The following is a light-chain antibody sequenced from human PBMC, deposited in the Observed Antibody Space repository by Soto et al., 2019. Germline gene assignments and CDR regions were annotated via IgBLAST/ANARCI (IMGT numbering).Light chain of an antibody. J-gene: IGKJ1*01. CDR2: AAS. CDR1: QSISSY. V-gene: IGKV1-39*01. CDR3: QHYNEYSRA. Sequence: DIQMTQSPSSLSASVGDRVTITCRASQSISSYLNWYQQKPGKAPKLLIYAASSLQSGVPSRFSGSGSGTEFTLTISSLQPDDFATYYCQHYNEYSRAFGQGTRVEIK.